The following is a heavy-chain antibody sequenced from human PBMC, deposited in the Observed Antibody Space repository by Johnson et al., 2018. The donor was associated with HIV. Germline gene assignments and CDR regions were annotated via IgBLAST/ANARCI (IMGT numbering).Heavy chain of an antibody. D-gene: IGHD2-2*01. CDR1: GFTFSSYA. J-gene: IGHJ3*02. Sequence: QVQLVESGGGVVQPGRSLRLSCAASGFTFSSYAMHWVRQAPGKGLEWVAVISYDGSNKYYADSVKGRFTFSRDNSKNTVYLQMNSLRVDDTALYYCARDPSWNACDIWGQGTMVTVSS. V-gene: IGHV3-30-3*01. CDR3: ARDPSWNACDI. CDR2: ISYDGSNK.